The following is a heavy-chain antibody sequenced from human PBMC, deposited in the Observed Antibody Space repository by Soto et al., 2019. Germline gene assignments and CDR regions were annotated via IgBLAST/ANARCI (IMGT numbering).Heavy chain of an antibody. J-gene: IGHJ4*02. CDR2: VNHSGST. V-gene: IGHV4-34*01. D-gene: IGHD2-15*01. CDR3: ARELRGSLDY. Sequence: PAETLCLTCAVYGGHFSVYYWSWIRQPPGKGLEWIGEVNHSGSTNYNRSLKSRVTISVDTSKKQFSLKLSSVTAADTAVYYCARELRGSLDYWGQGTMVTVSS. CDR1: GGHFSVYY.